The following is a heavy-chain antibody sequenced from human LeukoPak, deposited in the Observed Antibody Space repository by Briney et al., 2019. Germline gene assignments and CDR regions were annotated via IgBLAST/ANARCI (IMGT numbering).Heavy chain of an antibody. CDR3: ARVVGSGYYYDYDY. V-gene: IGHV4-38-2*02. Sequence: SETLSLTCTVSGYSIRNGYFWGWVRQSPGKGLEWIGNIHQSGSTSYNPSLQSRVTISVDTSKNQFSLKLSSVTAADTAVYYCARVVGSGYYYDYDYWGQGTLVTVSS. CDR2: IHQSGST. CDR1: GYSIRNGYF. D-gene: IGHD3-22*01. J-gene: IGHJ4*02.